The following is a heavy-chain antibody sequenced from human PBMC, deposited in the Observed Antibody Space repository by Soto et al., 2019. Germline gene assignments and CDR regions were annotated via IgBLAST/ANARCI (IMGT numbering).Heavy chain of an antibody. Sequence: GESLTLACAASGFTFSDSYMSWIRQAPGPGLEWISYITFSGNTVYYADSLNGRFTISRDNAKNSLYLQRNRLRAEDTAVYYCARVSWREKYGMDVWGQGTTVTVSS. J-gene: IGHJ6*02. CDR3: ARVSWREKYGMDV. CDR2: ITFSGNTV. V-gene: IGHV3-11*01. CDR1: GFTFSDSY.